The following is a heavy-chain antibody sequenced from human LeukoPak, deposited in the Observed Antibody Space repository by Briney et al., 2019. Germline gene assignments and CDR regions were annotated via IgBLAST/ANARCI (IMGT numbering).Heavy chain of an antibody. CDR1: GFSFNSHG. J-gene: IGHJ6*02. CDR2: ISGSGGST. V-gene: IGHV3-23*01. CDR3: AKDSPKYCSSTSCYYYYYGMDV. Sequence: GGSLRLSCAASGFSFNSHGMHWVRQAPDKGLEWVSAISGSGGSTYYADSVKGRFTISRDNSKNTLYLQMNSLRAEDTAVYYCAKDSPKYCSSTSCYYYYYGMDVWGQGTTVTVSS. D-gene: IGHD2-2*01.